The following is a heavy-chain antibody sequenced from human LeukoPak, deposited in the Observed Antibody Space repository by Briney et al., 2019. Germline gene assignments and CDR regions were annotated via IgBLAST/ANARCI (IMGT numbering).Heavy chain of an antibody. CDR2: TNLHGTAV. J-gene: IGHJ4*02. V-gene: IGHV3-74*01. CDR3: ASAYTYVRLGDH. Sequence: GGSLRLSCAVSGLRFSNYWMHWARQAPGKGLVWGARTNLHGTAVDYADSVKGRFTISRDNAKNTLFLQMNSLRAEDTAVYYCASAYTYVRLGDHWGQGTLVTVSS. CDR1: GLRFSNYW. D-gene: IGHD3-16*01.